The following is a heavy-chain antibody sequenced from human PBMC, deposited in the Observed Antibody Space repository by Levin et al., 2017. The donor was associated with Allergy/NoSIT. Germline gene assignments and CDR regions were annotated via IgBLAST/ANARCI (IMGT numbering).Heavy chain of an antibody. CDR2: INPSGGST. J-gene: IGHJ3*02. CDR3: ARWGYGLIVATIWGPRVGAFDI. V-gene: IGHV1-46*01. Sequence: ASVKVSCKASGYTFTSYYMHWVRQAPGQGLEWMGIINPSGGSTSYAQKFQGRVTMTRDTSTSTVYMELSSLRSEDTAVYYCARWGYGLIVATIWGPRVGAFDIWGQGTMVTVSS. CDR1: GYTFTSYY. D-gene: IGHD5-12*01.